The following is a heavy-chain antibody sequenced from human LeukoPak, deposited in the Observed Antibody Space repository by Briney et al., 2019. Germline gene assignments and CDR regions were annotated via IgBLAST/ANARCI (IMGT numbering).Heavy chain of an antibody. D-gene: IGHD3-10*01. Sequence: SVKVSCKASGYRFTDYWIQWVRQAPGQGLEWMGWINTNTGGTVYAQKFQGRVTMTRDTSLTTSYMDLSRLTSDDPAVYYCARGGSFHEFDIWGQGTMVIVSS. V-gene: IGHV1-2*02. CDR2: INTNTGGT. CDR1: GYRFTDYW. J-gene: IGHJ3*02. CDR3: ARGGSFHEFDI.